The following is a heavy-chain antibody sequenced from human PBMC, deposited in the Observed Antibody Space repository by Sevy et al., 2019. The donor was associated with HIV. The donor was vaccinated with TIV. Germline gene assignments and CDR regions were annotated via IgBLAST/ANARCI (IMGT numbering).Heavy chain of an antibody. CDR1: GFTFGDYC. J-gene: IGHJ4*02. CDR3: TRWKAVQSIFDY. D-gene: IGHD6-19*01. Sequence: GGSLRLSCTASGFTFGDYCMSWVRQAPGKGLEWVAFLKSDVYGGTVDHAASVRGRFVISRDDSKTIAYLQMNDLKTEDTGLYYCTRWKAVQSIFDYWGQGALVTVSS. V-gene: IGHV3-49*04. CDR2: LKSDVYGGTV.